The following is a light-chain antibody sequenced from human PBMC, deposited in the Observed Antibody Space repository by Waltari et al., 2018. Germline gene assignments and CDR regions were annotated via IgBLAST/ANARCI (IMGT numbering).Light chain of an antibody. CDR2: EVS. CDR3: SSYAGSNYV. V-gene: IGLV2-8*01. CDR1: SSDVGCFNY. Sequence: QSALTRPPSASGSPGHSAPISCTGTSSDVGCFNYFSWYQQHPGKAPKLMIYEVSKRPSGVPDRFSGSKSGNTASLTVSGLQAEDEADYYCSSYAGSNYVFGTGTKVTVL. J-gene: IGLJ1*01.